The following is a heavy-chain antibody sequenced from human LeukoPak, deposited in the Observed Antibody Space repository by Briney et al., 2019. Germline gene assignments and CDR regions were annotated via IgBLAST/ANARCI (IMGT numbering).Heavy chain of an antibody. V-gene: IGHV4-34*01. D-gene: IGHD2-2*01. Sequence: SETLSLTCAVYGGSFSGYYWSWIRQPPGKGLEWIGEINHSGSTNYNPSLKSRVTISVDTSKNQFSLKLSSVTAADTAVYYCARGRSGGVVPAATPYDYWGQGILVTVSS. CDR3: ARGRSGGVVPAATPYDY. CDR1: GGSFSGYY. CDR2: INHSGST. J-gene: IGHJ4*02.